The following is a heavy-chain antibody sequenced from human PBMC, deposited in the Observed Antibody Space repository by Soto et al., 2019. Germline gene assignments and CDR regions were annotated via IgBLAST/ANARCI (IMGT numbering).Heavy chain of an antibody. CDR1: GFTFNNYA. V-gene: IGHV3-23*01. Sequence: EVQLLESGGGLVQPGGSLRLSCAASGFTFNNYAMTWVRQAPGKGLEWVSAISGGGDTTSYADSVKGRFTVSRDGSKNTLYLQKSSLRAEDTGLYYCAKGRGGSGSRTPRVDFWGQGTLVTVSS. D-gene: IGHD3-10*01. CDR3: AKGRGGSGSRTPRVDF. J-gene: IGHJ4*02. CDR2: ISGGGDTT.